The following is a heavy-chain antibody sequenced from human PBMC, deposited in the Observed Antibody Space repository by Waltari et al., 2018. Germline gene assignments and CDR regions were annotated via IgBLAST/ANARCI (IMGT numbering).Heavy chain of an antibody. CDR1: GGPLRSGGYY. J-gene: IGHJ3*02. CDR2: IYYSGST. CDR3: ASWGYSSSWGAFDI. V-gene: IGHV4-31*01. Sequence: QVQLQESGPGLVKPSQPLSLTCTVSGGPLRSGGYYWSWIRQHPGKGLEWIGYIYYSGSTYYNPSLKSLVTISVDTSKNQFSLKLSSVTAADTAVYYCASWGYSSSWGAFDIWGQGTMVTVSS. D-gene: IGHD6-13*01.